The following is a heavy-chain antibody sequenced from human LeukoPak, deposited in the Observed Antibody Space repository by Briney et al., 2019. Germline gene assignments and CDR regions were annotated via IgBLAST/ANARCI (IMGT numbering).Heavy chain of an antibody. J-gene: IGHJ4*02. CDR2: INPNSGGT. Sequence: ASVKVSCKASGYTFTGYYMHWVRQAPGQGLEWMGWINPNSGGTNYAQKFQGRVTMTRDTSISTAYMELSRLRSDDTAVYYCARAYVWGSSRPLFDYWGQGTLVTVSS. V-gene: IGHV1-2*02. CDR1: GYTFTGYY. CDR3: ARAYVWGSSRPLFDY. D-gene: IGHD3-16*02.